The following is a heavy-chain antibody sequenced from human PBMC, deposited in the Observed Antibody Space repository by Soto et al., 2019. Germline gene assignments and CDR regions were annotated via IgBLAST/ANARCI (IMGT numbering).Heavy chain of an antibody. V-gene: IGHV1-69*04. CDR3: ARDRRVHNWNFDAFDI. CDR1: GYTFSSYT. D-gene: IGHD1-1*01. CDR2: IIPILGIA. Sequence: ASVKVSCKASGYTFSSYTISWVRQAPGQGLEWMGRIIPILGIANYAQKFQGRVTITADKSTSTAYMELSSLRSEDTAVYYCARDRRVHNWNFDAFDIWGQGTMVTVSS. J-gene: IGHJ3*02.